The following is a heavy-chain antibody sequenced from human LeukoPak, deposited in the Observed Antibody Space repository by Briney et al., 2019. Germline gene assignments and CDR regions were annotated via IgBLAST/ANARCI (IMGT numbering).Heavy chain of an antibody. J-gene: IGHJ4*02. CDR3: ARGGIQLWLDY. D-gene: IGHD5-18*01. CDR1: GYTFTGYY. CDR2: INAGNGNT. V-gene: IGHV1-3*01. Sequence: ASVKVSCKASGYTFTGYYMHWVRQAPGQGLEWMGWINAGNGNTKYSQKFQGRVTITRDTSASTAYMELSSLRSEDTAVYYCARGGIQLWLDYWGQGTLVTVSS.